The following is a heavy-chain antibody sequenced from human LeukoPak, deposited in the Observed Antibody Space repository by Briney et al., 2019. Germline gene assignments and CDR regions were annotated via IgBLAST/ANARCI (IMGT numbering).Heavy chain of an antibody. D-gene: IGHD2-2*01. CDR3: ARSGPYQLPPRPIDY. J-gene: IGHJ4*02. Sequence: PGGSLRLSCAASGFTFSNYWMSWARQAPGGGLEWVANIDQDGSKKYYVDSVKGRFTISRDNPKDSLYLQMNSLRAEDTAVYFCARSGPYQLPPRPIDYWGQGTLVTVSS. CDR2: IDQDGSKK. CDR1: GFTFSNYW. V-gene: IGHV3-7*01.